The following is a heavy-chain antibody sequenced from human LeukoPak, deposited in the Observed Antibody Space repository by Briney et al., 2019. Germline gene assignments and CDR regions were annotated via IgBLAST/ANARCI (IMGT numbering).Heavy chain of an antibody. CDR3: AREDYYYDTSKGFDP. Sequence: ASGKVSCKASGYTFTSYAMHWVRQAPGQRLEWMGWINAGNGNTKYSQKFQGRVTITRDTSASTAYMKLSSLRSEDTAVYYCAREDYYYDTSKGFDPWGQGTLVTVSS. D-gene: IGHD3-22*01. J-gene: IGHJ5*02. CDR2: INAGNGNT. CDR1: GYTFTSYA. V-gene: IGHV1-3*01.